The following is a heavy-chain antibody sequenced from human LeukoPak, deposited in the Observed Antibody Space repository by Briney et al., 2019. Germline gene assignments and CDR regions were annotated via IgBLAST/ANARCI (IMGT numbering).Heavy chain of an antibody. CDR2: IHPSGST. CDR3: ARAGSNWNWFDP. Sequence: SETLSLTCIVSGGSISSYYWSWIRQPAGKGLEWIGRIHPSGSTNYNPSLKSRVTMSVDTSKNHFSLKLSSVTAADTAVYYCARAGSNWNWFDPWGQGTLVTVSS. CDR1: GGSISSYY. D-gene: IGHD6-13*01. V-gene: IGHV4-4*07. J-gene: IGHJ5*02.